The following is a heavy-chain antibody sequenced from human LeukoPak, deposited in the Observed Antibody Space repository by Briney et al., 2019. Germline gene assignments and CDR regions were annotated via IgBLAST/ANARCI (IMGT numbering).Heavy chain of an antibody. CDR1: GFTFSSYG. CDR2: IWYDGSNK. Sequence: GGSLRLSCAASGFTFSSYGMHWVRQAPGKGLEWVAVIWYDGSNKYYADSVKGRFTISRDNSKNTLYLQMNSLRAEDTAVYYCARDLEYSSSAVDYWGQGTLVTVTS. J-gene: IGHJ4*02. D-gene: IGHD6-6*01. CDR3: ARDLEYSSSAVDY. V-gene: IGHV3-33*01.